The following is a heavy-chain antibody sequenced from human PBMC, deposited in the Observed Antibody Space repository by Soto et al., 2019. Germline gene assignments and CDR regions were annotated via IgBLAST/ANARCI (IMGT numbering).Heavy chain of an antibody. D-gene: IGHD3-10*01. CDR3: AASYGSGYRAFDY. CDR1: GDTFAFHS. J-gene: IGHJ4*02. V-gene: IGHV1-69*02. Sequence: QVQLVQSGAEVKRPGSSVKVSCKASGDTFAFHSINWVRQAPGLGLEWMGRINPILSMSNYAQRFQGRVTMTADKSTSTAYMVLSSLRSEDTASYYCAASYGSGYRAFDYWGQGARVTVSS. CDR2: INPILSMS.